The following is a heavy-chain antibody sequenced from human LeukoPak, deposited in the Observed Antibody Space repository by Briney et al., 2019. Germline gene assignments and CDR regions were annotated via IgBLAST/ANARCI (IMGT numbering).Heavy chain of an antibody. Sequence: GGSLRLSCAASGFTFSSYSMNWVRQAPGKGLEWVSYISSSSSTIYYADSVKGRFTISRDNSMNTLYLQMNSLRTEDTAMYYCAKDMGYTFGHAFDYWGQGALVTVST. CDR1: GFTFSSYS. V-gene: IGHV3-48*01. J-gene: IGHJ4*02. CDR2: ISSSSSTI. D-gene: IGHD5-18*01. CDR3: AKDMGYTFGHAFDY.